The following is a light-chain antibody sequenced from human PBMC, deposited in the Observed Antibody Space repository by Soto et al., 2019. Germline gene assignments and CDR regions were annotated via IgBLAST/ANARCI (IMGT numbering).Light chain of an antibody. CDR2: AVS. V-gene: IGKV1-17*01. J-gene: IGKJ4*01. CDR1: QGIRKD. Sequence: DIQMTQSPSSLSASIGDRVTVTCRASQGIRKDLGGYQQKPGKAPKRLSYAVSSMHSAVPSRFSGSASGSEITLAISSLQPEDSATYYCLYYNSFPFTFGGGTKAEIK. CDR3: LYYNSFPFT.